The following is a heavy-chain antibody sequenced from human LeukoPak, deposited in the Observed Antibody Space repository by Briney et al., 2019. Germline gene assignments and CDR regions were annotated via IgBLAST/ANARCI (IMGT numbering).Heavy chain of an antibody. CDR3: ASGWLVRTGRYYYYYMDV. CDR2: MNPNSGNT. V-gene: IGHV1-8*01. CDR1: GYTFTSYD. J-gene: IGHJ6*03. Sequence: ASVKVSCKASGYTFTSYDINWVRQATGQGLEWMGWMNPNSGNTGYAQKFQGRVTMTRNTSISTAYMELSSLRPEDTAVYYCASGWLVRTGRYYYYYMDVWGKGTTVTVSS. D-gene: IGHD6-19*01.